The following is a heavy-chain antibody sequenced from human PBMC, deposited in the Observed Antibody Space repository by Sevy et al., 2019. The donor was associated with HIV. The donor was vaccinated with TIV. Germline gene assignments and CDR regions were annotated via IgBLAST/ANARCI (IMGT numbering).Heavy chain of an antibody. CDR2: IYSGGST. CDR1: GFSVRDNY. CDR3: ARGGEAKDFDY. Sequence: GGSLRLSCVASGFSVRDNYMTWVRQAPGKGLEWVSLIYSGGSTYYADSVKGRSLISRVSSKNTLFLHMNSLRAGDTAVYYCARGGEAKDFDYWGRGTLVTVSS. J-gene: IGHJ4*02. D-gene: IGHD3-16*01. V-gene: IGHV3-53*01.